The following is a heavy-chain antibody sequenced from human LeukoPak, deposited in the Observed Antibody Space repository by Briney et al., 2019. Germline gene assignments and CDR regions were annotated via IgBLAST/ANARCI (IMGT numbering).Heavy chain of an antibody. J-gene: IGHJ4*02. Sequence: PGGSLRLSCAASGFTFSSYWMHWVRQAPGKGLVWVSHINSDGSSTSYADSVRGRFTISRDNAKNTLYLQMNSLRAEDTAVYYCAKPRLYDILTGYYDYWGQGTLVTVSS. CDR1: GFTFSSYW. D-gene: IGHD3-9*01. CDR3: AKPRLYDILTGYYDY. CDR2: INSDGSST. V-gene: IGHV3-74*01.